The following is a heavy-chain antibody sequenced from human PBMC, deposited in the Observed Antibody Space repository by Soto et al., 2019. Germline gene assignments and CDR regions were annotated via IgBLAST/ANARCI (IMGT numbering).Heavy chain of an antibody. CDR1: GFTFSGSS. CDR2: SRSKANNYAT. Sequence: EVQLVESGGGLVQPGGSLRLSCAASGFTFSGSSIHWVRQASGKGLEWVARSRSKANNYATTYAASVKGRFTISRDESKNTTYLQMNSLKTEDTAIYYCASLIYDSSNFYDNDYWGQGTLVTVSS. V-gene: IGHV3-73*02. J-gene: IGHJ4*02. CDR3: ASLIYDSSNFYDNDY. D-gene: IGHD3-22*01.